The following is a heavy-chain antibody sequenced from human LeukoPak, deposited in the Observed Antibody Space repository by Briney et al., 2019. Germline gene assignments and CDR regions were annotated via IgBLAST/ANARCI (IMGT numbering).Heavy chain of an antibody. CDR1: GFTFSSYS. CDR3: ARDLEPPFDY. D-gene: IGHD1-14*01. J-gene: IGHJ4*02. V-gene: IGHV3-21*01. Sequence: GGSLRLSCAASGFTFSSYSMNWVRQAPGKGLEWVSSISSSSGYIYYADSVKGRFTISRDNAKSSLYLQMNSLRAEDTAVYYCARDLEPPFDYWGQGTLVTVSS. CDR2: ISSSSGYI.